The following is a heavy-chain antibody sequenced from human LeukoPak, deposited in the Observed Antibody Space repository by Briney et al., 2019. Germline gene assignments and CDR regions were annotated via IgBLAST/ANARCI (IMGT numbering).Heavy chain of an antibody. J-gene: IGHJ4*02. CDR1: GYTFISYD. CDR3: ARGPPNWGMVGY. Sequence: ASVKVSCKASGYTFISYDINWVRQATGQGLEWMGWMKSNNGHTGYAQKFQGRVTMTRDTSISTAYMELSSLTFEDTAVYYCARGPPNWGMVGYWGQGTLVTVSS. D-gene: IGHD7-27*01. CDR2: MKSNNGHT. V-gene: IGHV1-8*01.